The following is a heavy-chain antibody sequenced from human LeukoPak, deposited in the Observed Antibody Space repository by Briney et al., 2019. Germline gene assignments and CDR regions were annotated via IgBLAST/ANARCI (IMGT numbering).Heavy chain of an antibody. J-gene: IGHJ4*02. CDR1: GFTFSSYW. D-gene: IGHD6-19*01. Sequence: PGRSLRLSCAASGFTFSSYWMIWVRQAPGKGLEWVANIKQNGSEKYYVDSVKGRFTISRDNARNSLYLQMNSLRAEDTAVYYCARDPTPAVRWLVPGGFDYWGQGTLVTVSS. CDR2: IKQNGSEK. CDR3: ARDPTPAVRWLVPGGFDY. V-gene: IGHV3-7*01.